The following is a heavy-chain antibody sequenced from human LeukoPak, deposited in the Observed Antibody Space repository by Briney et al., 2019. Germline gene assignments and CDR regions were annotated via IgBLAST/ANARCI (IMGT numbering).Heavy chain of an antibody. D-gene: IGHD3-22*01. J-gene: IGHJ4*02. CDR2: INSGGSGI. CDR3: EAVVRAGPPGE. CDR1: GCSISSSS. Sequence: GGSLCLTCTVSGCSISSSSYYWGCQAPGKGLEWLSYINSGGSGIHYAGSVNGRFTISRDNAKNSLYLQMNSLRVEDKAVYYCEAVVRAGPPGEWGQGTLVTVSS. V-gene: IGHV3-48*03.